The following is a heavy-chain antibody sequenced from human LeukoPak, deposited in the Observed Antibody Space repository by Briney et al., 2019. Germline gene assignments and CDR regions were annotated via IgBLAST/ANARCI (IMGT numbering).Heavy chain of an antibody. D-gene: IGHD6-6*01. V-gene: IGHV4-38-2*02. CDR1: GGSISSYY. J-gene: IGHJ3*02. CDR2: IYHSGST. CDR3: ARVRSVAQGGAFDI. Sequence: KASETLSLTCTVSGGSISSYYWSWIRQPPGKGLEWIGSIYHSGSTYYNPSLKSRVTISVDTSKNQFSLKLSSVTAADTAVYYCARVRSVAQGGAFDIWGQGIMVTVSS.